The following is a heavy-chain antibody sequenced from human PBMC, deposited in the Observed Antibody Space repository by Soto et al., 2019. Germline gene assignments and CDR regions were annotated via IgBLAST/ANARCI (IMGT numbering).Heavy chain of an antibody. J-gene: IGHJ4*02. CDR1: GYTFTSYG. V-gene: IGHV1-18*01. CDR3: ARDLHGAPYY. CDR2: ISAYNGNT. D-gene: IGHD4-17*01. Sequence: QVQLVQSGAEVKKPGASVKVSCKASGYTFTSYGISWVRQAPGQGLEWMGWISAYNGNTNYAQKLQGRVTRTTETAMSTAYMELRSLRSEDTAVYFCARDLHGAPYYCCQGTLVSVSS.